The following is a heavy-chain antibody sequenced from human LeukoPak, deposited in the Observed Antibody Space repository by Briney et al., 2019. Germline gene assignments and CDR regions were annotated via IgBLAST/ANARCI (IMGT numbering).Heavy chain of an antibody. Sequence: TGGSLRLSCAASGFTFSSYGMHWVRQAPGKGLEWVAVILYDGSNTYYADAVNGRFTISRDNSKNTLSLQMNSLRAEDTAVYYCAKAPSGRSRISQFDYWGQGILVTVSS. CDR1: GFTFSSYG. CDR3: AKAPSGRSRISQFDY. D-gene: IGHD1-26*01. V-gene: IGHV3-30*18. CDR2: ILYDGSNT. J-gene: IGHJ4*02.